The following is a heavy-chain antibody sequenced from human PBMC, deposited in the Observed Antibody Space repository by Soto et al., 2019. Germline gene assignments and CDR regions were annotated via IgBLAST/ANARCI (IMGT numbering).Heavy chain of an antibody. V-gene: IGHV1-18*01. J-gene: IGHJ4*02. D-gene: IGHD6-13*01. CDR1: GYTFINYG. CDR2: ISAKNGNT. CDR3: ARVLPRLYAPAAATGDY. Sequence: ASVKVSCKASGYTFINYGISWVRQAPGQGLEWMGWISAKNGNTNYAQKFQGRVTLTTDTSTTTAYMELKNLRSDDTAVYYCARVLPRLYAPAAATGDYWGQGTLVTVSS.